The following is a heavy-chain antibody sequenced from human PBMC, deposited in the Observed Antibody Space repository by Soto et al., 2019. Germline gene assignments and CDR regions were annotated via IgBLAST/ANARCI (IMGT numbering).Heavy chain of an antibody. D-gene: IGHD3-3*01. CDR1: GFTFSSHA. CDR2: ISYSGSNT. CDR3: AKRFTLFGEVKLSPDFDY. V-gene: IGHV3-23*01. J-gene: IGHJ4*02. Sequence: EVQLLESGGGLVQPEGSLRLSCAASGFTFSSHAMSWVRQAPGKVLEWVSAISYSGSNTYYTDSVKGRFTISRDNSKNTLYLQMNSLRVEDTAIYYCAKRFTLFGEVKLSPDFDYWGQGTLVTVSS.